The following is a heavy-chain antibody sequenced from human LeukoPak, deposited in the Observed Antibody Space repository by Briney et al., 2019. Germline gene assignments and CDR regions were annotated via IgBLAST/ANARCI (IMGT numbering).Heavy chain of an antibody. Sequence: GASVKVSCKASGYTFTGYYMHWVRQAPGQGLEWMGWINPNSGGTNYAQKFQGRVTMTRDTSISTAYMELSRLRSDDTAVYYCARAGYSSSWDPFDYWGQGTLVTVSS. CDR3: ARAGYSSSWDPFDY. CDR1: GYTFTGYY. CDR2: INPNSGGT. J-gene: IGHJ4*02. V-gene: IGHV1-2*02. D-gene: IGHD6-6*01.